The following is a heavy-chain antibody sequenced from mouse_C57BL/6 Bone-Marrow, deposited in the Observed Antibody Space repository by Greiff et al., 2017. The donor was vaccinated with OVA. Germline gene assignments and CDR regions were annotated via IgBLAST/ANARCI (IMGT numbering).Heavy chain of an antibody. J-gene: IGHJ4*01. Sequence: EVNVVESGGGLVKPGGSLKLSCAASGFTFSSYTMSWVRQTPEKRLEWVATISGGGGNTYYPDSVKGRFTISRDNAKNTLYLQMSSLRSEDTALYYCARRGSSYYYAMDYWGQGTSVTVSS. CDR1: GFTFSSYT. CDR3: ARRGSSYYYAMDY. V-gene: IGHV5-9*01. D-gene: IGHD1-1*01. CDR2: ISGGGGNT.